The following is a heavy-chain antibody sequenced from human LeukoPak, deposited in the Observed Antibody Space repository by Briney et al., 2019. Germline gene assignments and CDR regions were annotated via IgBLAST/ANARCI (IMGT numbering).Heavy chain of an antibody. CDR1: GFTFTGFW. CDR3: ARDGTAPGLYFDL. J-gene: IGHJ4*02. V-gene: IGHV3-7*01. Sequence: PGGSLRLSCEVSGFTFTGFWMNWVRQAPGKGPEWVASIRQDGSEKTYVDSVKGRFTISRDNTKNSLSLQLNGLTAEDTAVYYCARDGTAPGLYFDLWGQGTLVTVSS. D-gene: IGHD6-13*01. CDR2: IRQDGSEK.